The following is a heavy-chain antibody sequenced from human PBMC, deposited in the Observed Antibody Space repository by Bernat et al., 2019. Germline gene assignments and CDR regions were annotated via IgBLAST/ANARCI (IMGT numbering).Heavy chain of an antibody. Sequence: EVQLVESGGGLVQPGGSLRLSCAASGFTFSEHYMDWVRQAPGKGLEWVGRIRKKANNYTTEYAASVKGRFTISRDDSKNSLYLQMNSLKTEDTAVYYGARVWDSTWDSHDCDYWGQGTLVTVSP. CDR3: ARVWDSTWDSHDCDY. D-gene: IGHD6-13*01. J-gene: IGHJ4*02. CDR2: IRKKANNYTT. CDR1: GFTFSEHY. V-gene: IGHV3-72*01.